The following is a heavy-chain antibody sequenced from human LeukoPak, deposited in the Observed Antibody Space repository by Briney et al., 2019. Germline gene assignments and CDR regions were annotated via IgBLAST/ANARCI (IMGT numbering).Heavy chain of an antibody. V-gene: IGHV4-39*01. Sequence: SETLSLTCTVSGGSISSSSYYWGWIRQPPGKGLEWIGSIYYSGSTYYNPSLKSRVTISVDTSKNQFSLKLSSVTAADTAVYYCASHGGDSSSFDYWGQGTLVTVSS. CDR3: ASHGGDSSSFDY. J-gene: IGHJ4*02. D-gene: IGHD3-22*01. CDR2: IYYSGST. CDR1: GGSISSSSYY.